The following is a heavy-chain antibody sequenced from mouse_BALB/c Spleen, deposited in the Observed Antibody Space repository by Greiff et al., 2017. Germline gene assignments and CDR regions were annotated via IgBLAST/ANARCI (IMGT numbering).Heavy chain of an antibody. J-gene: IGHJ2*01. CDR3: ARSPTGTRYFDY. V-gene: IGHV1-80*01. D-gene: IGHD4-1*02. CDR1: GYAFSSYW. Sequence: QVQLQQSGAELVRPGSSVKISCKASGYAFSSYWMNWVKQRPGQGLEWIGQIYPGDGDTNYNGKFKGKATLTADKSSSTAYMQLSSLTSEDSAVYFCARSPTGTRYFDYWGQGTTLTVSS. CDR2: IYPGDGDT.